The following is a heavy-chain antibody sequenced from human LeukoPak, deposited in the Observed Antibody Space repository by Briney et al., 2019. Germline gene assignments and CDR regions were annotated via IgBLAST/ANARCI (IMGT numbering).Heavy chain of an antibody. CDR3: AKDRGVRGVTFDY. D-gene: IGHD3-10*01. Sequence: GGSLRLSCAASGFTFSNYAMHWVRQAPGKGLEWVSGISWNSGSIGYADSVKGRFTISRDNAKNSLYLQMNSLRAEDTALYYCAKDRGVRGVTFDYWGQGTLVTVSS. V-gene: IGHV3-9*01. CDR2: ISWNSGSI. J-gene: IGHJ4*02. CDR1: GFTFSNYA.